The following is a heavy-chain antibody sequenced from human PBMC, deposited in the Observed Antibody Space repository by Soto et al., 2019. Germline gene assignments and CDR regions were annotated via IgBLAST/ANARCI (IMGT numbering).Heavy chain of an antibody. CDR1: GFTFSSYA. V-gene: IGHV3-23*01. CDR3: AKDLNSAAYYYYYGMDV. CDR2: ISGSGGST. D-gene: IGHD6-13*01. J-gene: IGHJ6*02. Sequence: GGSLRLSCAASGFTFSSYAMSWVRQAPGKGQERVSAISGSGGSTYYADTVKGRFTISRDNSKNTLYLQMNSLRAEDTAVYYCAKDLNSAAYYYYYGMDVWGQGTTVTVS.